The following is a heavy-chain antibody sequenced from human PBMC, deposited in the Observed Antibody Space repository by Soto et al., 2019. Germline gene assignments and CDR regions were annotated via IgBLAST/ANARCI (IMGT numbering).Heavy chain of an antibody. CDR3: AGTNFDTSGYFPSGLDV. V-gene: IGHV1-69*01. J-gene: IGHJ4*02. CDR1: GGTFNSYV. CDR2: IIPFLDTA. Sequence: VQLVQSGAEVKKPGSSVKVSCKPSGGTFNSYVLNWVRQAPGQGLEWMGGIIPFLDTAEYAEKFQGRLTITADESTSTAYMDLSSRISEDTAVYYCAGTNFDTSGYFPSGLDVWGQGTLVTVAS. D-gene: IGHD3-22*01.